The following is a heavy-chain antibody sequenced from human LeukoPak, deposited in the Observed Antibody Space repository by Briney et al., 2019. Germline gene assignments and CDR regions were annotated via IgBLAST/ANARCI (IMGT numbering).Heavy chain of an antibody. CDR1: GFIFSSYG. J-gene: IGHJ4*02. CDR2: ISGSGGST. V-gene: IGHV3-23*01. Sequence: GGSLRLSCAASGFIFSSYGMSWVRQAPGKGLEWVSGISGSGGSTYYADSVKGRFTISRDNSKNTLYLQMNSLRAEDTAVYYCAKDLEGVGATGNWGQGTLVTVSS. CDR3: AKDLEGVGATGN. D-gene: IGHD1-26*01.